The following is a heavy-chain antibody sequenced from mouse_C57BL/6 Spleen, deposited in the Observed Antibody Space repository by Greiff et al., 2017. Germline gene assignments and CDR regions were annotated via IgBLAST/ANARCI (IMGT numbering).Heavy chain of an antibody. J-gene: IGHJ1*03. V-gene: IGHV1-5*01. Sequence: EVQLQLSGTVLARPGASVKMSCKTSGYTFTSYWMHWVKQRPGQGLEWIGAIYPGNSDTSYNQKYKGKAKLAAVTSASTAYMELSSLTNEDSAVYYCTRRVYYGSRDWYFDVGGTGTTVTVSS. CDR3: TRRVYYGSRDWYFDV. D-gene: IGHD1-1*01. CDR1: GYTFTSYW. CDR2: IYPGNSDT.